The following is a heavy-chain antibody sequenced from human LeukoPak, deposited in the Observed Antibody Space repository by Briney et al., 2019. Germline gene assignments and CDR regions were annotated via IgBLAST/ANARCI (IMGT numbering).Heavy chain of an antibody. Sequence: PSETLSLTCTVSGGSISSGGYYWSWIRQPPGKGLEWIGYIYYSGSTNYNPSLKSRVTISVDTSKNQFSLKLSSVTAADTAVYYCARHYSSSWKTHYYGMDVWGQGTTVTVSS. D-gene: IGHD6-13*01. CDR1: GGSISSGGYY. CDR3: ARHYSSSWKTHYYGMDV. CDR2: IYYSGST. V-gene: IGHV4-61*08. J-gene: IGHJ6*02.